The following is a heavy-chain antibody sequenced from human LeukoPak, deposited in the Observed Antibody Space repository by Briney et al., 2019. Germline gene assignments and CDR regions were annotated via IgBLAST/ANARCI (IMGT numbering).Heavy chain of an antibody. Sequence: ASVKVSCKASGYTFTAYYIHWVRQAPGQRLEWMGWINPNSGGTNYAQKFQGRVTMTRDTSISTAYMELSRLRSDDTAVYYCARDPDTHVVDLDYWGQGTLVTVSS. CDR3: ARDPDTHVVDLDY. D-gene: IGHD2-15*01. V-gene: IGHV1-2*02. CDR2: INPNSGGT. J-gene: IGHJ4*02. CDR1: GYTFTAYY.